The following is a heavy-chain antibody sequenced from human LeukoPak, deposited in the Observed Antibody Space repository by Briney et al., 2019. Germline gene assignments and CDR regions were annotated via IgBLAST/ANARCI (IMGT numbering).Heavy chain of an antibody. CDR2: ISYDGSNK. Sequence: PGGSLRLSCAASGFTFSSYAMHWVRQAPGKGLEWVAVISYDGSNKYYADSVKGRFTTSRDNSKNTLYLQMNSLRAEDTAVYYCARGGYSYGSDYDSSGYFDYWGQGTLVTVSS. D-gene: IGHD3-22*01. CDR1: GFTFSSYA. J-gene: IGHJ4*02. CDR3: ARGGYSYGSDYDSSGYFDY. V-gene: IGHV3-30-3*01.